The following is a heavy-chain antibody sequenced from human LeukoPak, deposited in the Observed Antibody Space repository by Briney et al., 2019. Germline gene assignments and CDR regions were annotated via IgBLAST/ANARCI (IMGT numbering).Heavy chain of an antibody. CDR1: GYTFTSYD. D-gene: IGHD6-13*01. Sequence: ASVKVSCKASGYTFTSYDINWVRQATGQGLEWMGWMNPNGGNTGYAQKFQGRVTMTRNTSISTAYMELSSLRSEDTAVYYCARRGIAAAVLDYWGQGTLVTVSS. V-gene: IGHV1-8*01. CDR3: ARRGIAAAVLDY. J-gene: IGHJ4*02. CDR2: MNPNGGNT.